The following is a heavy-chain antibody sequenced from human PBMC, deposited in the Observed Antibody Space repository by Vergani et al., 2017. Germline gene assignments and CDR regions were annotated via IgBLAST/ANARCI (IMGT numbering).Heavy chain of an antibody. J-gene: IGHJ4*02. CDR2: IYYSGST. CDR1: GGSISSGDYY. D-gene: IGHD2-21*02. Sequence: QLQLQESGSGLVKPSQTLSLTCTVSGGSISSGDYYWSWIRQPPGKGLEWIGYIYYSGSTYYNPSLKSRVTISVDTSKNQFSLKLSSVTAADTAVYYCARDPCGGDCSYFDYWGQGTLVTVSS. CDR3: ARDPCGGDCSYFDY. V-gene: IGHV4-30-4*01.